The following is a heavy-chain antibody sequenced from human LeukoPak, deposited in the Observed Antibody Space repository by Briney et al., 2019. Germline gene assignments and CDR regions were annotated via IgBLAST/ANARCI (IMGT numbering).Heavy chain of an antibody. D-gene: IGHD6-6*01. CDR1: GVSLSSYY. J-gene: IGHJ6*03. V-gene: IGHV4-59*01. CDR3: ARGAARPGYYYVDV. Sequence: AETLSLTCTVSGVSLSSYYMSWVRQPPGKGLEWIGYIYYSGSTNYNPSLKSRVTISVDTSKNQFSLKLSSVTAADTAVYYCARGAARPGYYYVDVWGKGTTVTVSS. CDR2: IYYSGST.